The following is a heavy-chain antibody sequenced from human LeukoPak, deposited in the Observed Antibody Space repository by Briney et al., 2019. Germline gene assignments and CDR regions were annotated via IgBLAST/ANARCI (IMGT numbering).Heavy chain of an antibody. Sequence: SETLSLTCAVSGSSITNDYFWGWIRPPPGKGLEWIATIYHSWGIYFNPSLKSRVSISLDASKNQFSLKLTSLTAADTAIYYCARNVTAGFFDYWGQGSLVTVSS. CDR1: GSSITNDYF. V-gene: IGHV4-38-2*01. CDR3: ARNVTAGFFDY. CDR2: IYHSWGI. J-gene: IGHJ4*02. D-gene: IGHD1-1*01.